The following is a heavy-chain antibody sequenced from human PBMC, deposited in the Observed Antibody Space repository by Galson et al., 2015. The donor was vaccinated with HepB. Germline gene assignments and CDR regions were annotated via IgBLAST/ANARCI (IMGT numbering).Heavy chain of an antibody. CDR3: AKETSRWGGYSFDY. Sequence: SLRLSCAASGSTFSSYAMSWVRQAPGTGLECVSTITGSAGSTSYADSVKGRFTISRDNSKNTLYLQMNSLRAEDTAVYYCAKETSRWGGYSFDYWGQGTLVTVSA. J-gene: IGHJ4*02. CDR1: GSTFSSYA. V-gene: IGHV3-23*01. D-gene: IGHD3-3*01. CDR2: ITGSAGST.